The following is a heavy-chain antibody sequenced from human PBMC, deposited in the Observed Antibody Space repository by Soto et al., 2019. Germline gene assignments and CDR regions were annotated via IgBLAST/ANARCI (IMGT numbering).Heavy chain of an antibody. CDR2: ISSSSSYI. D-gene: IGHD3-9*01. J-gene: IGHJ4*02. V-gene: IGHV3-21*01. CDR1: GFTFSSSS. CDR3: ARHLDGHYDILTGYSLDY. Sequence: GGSLRLSCAASGFTFSSSSMNWVRQAPGKGLEWVSSISSSSSYIYYADSVKGRFTISRDNAKNSLYLQMNSLRAEDTAVYYCARHLDGHYDILTGYSLDYWGQGTLVTVSS.